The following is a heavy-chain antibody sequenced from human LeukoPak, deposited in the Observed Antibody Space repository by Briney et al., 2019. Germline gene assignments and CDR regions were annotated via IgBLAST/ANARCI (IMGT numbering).Heavy chain of an antibody. CDR3: ARAPGGISRSGLVHY. CDR1: GFTFSSYA. J-gene: IGHJ4*02. V-gene: IGHV3-7*01. Sequence: GGSLRLSCAASGFTFSSYAMSWVRQAPGKGLEWVANIKQDGSEKYYVDSVKGRFTISRDNAKNSLYLQMNSLRAEDTAVYYCARAPGGISRSGLVHYWGQGTLVTVSS. D-gene: IGHD3-3*01. CDR2: IKQDGSEK.